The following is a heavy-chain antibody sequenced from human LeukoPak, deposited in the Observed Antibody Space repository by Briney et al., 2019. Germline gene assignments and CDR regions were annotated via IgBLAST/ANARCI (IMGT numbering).Heavy chain of an antibody. Sequence: ASVKVSCKASGYTFTGYYMHWVRQAPGQGLEWMGMINPSGGSTSYAQKFQGRVTMTRDTSTSTVYMELSSLRSEDTAVYYCARDSYSGWYDYWGQGTLVTVSS. D-gene: IGHD6-19*01. CDR2: INPSGGST. CDR1: GYTFTGYY. V-gene: IGHV1-46*01. CDR3: ARDSYSGWYDY. J-gene: IGHJ4*02.